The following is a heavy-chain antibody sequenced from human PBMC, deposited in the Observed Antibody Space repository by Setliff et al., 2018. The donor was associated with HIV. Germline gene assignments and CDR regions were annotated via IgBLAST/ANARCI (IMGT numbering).Heavy chain of an antibody. Sequence: SETLSLTCTVSGGSITSSTYYWGWIRQPPGKGLEWIGTVHYTGNTYHNPSLKSRVTISVDRSGNQFSLRLTSVTAADTAVYYCATCRHRPSNWFDPWGQGTVVTVSS. CDR3: ATCRHRPSNWFDP. CDR1: GGSITSSTYY. CDR2: VHYTGNT. J-gene: IGHJ5*02. V-gene: IGHV4-39*07.